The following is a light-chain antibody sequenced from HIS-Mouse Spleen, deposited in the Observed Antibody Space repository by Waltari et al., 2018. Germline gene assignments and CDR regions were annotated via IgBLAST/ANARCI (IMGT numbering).Light chain of an antibody. CDR3: SSYTSSSFNVV. CDR2: VVS. J-gene: IGLJ2*01. CDR1: SSDVGGSNY. Sequence: QSALTQPASVSGSPGQSITISCTGTSSDVGGSNYVSWYQQHPGKAPKLMIYVVSNRPSGVSNRCSGSKSGNTASLTISGLQAEDEADYYCSSYTSSSFNVVFGGGTKLTVL. V-gene: IGLV2-14*03.